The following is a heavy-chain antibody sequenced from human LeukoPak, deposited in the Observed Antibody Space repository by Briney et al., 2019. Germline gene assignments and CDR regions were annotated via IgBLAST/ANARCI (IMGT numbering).Heavy chain of an antibody. Sequence: ASVKVSCKASGYTFTSYYMHWVRQAPGQGLEWMGIINPSGGSTSYAQKLQGRVTMTRDTSTSTVYMELSRLRSEDTAVYCCAREVRATLCYFDYWGQGTLVTVSA. D-gene: IGHD1-26*01. CDR2: INPSGGST. V-gene: IGHV1-46*01. J-gene: IGHJ4*02. CDR3: AREVRATLCYFDY. CDR1: GYTFTSYY.